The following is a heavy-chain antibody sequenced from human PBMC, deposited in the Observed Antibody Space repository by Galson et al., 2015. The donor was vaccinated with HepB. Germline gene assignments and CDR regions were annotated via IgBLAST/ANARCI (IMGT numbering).Heavy chain of an antibody. CDR2: FDPEDGET. CDR3: ATGGLSMVRGVIKIGWGWFDP. V-gene: IGHV1-24*01. J-gene: IGHJ5*02. Sequence: SVKVSCKVSGYTLTELSMHWVRQAPGKGLEWMGGFDPEDGETIYAQKFQGRVTMTEDTSTDTAYMELSSLRSEDTAVYYCATGGLSMVRGVIKIGWGWFDPWGQGTLVTVSS. D-gene: IGHD3-10*01. CDR1: GYTLTELS.